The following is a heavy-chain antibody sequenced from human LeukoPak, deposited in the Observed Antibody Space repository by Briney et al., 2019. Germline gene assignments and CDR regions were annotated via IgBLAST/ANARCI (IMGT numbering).Heavy chain of an antibody. J-gene: IGHJ6*02. CDR1: GDSMSSYY. V-gene: IGHV4-59*01. D-gene: IGHD2-15*01. CDR2: IYYTGST. Sequence: SETLSLTCTVSGDSMSSYYWNWIRQPPGKGLEWIGYIYYTGSTNYNPSLKSRVTISVDTSKNQFSLKLNSVTAADTAVYYCARGIGFCSGGSCYDYYHGMDVWGQGTTVTVSS. CDR3: ARGIGFCSGGSCYDYYHGMDV.